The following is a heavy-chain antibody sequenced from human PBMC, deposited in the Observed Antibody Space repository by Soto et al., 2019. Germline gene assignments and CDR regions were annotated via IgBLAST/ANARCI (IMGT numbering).Heavy chain of an antibody. CDR1: GFTFSTYG. CDR3: ARLGMAVAGSDS. CDR2: TTGSGDAT. Sequence: EVQLLESGGGLVQPGGSLRLSCEASGFTFSTYGMIWVRQAPGKGLEWVSATTGSGDATYYADSVRGRFIISRDNSKNTLYLKMNSLRAEDTAVYYCARLGMAVAGSDSWGQGTLVTVAS. J-gene: IGHJ4*02. V-gene: IGHV3-23*01. D-gene: IGHD6-19*01.